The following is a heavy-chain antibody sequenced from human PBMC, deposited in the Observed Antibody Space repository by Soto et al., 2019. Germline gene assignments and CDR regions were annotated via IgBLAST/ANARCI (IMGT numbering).Heavy chain of an antibody. D-gene: IGHD7-27*01. CDR2: ISAGGGAT. Sequence: GSLRLSCAASGFTFSNYAMTWVRQAPGTGLEWVSSISAGGGATYYADSVKGRFTISRDNSKNTLFLQMISLRAEDTAVYYCATTGGRDFDSWGQGILVTVSS. CDR3: ATTGGRDFDS. CDR1: GFTFSNYA. J-gene: IGHJ5*01. V-gene: IGHV3-23*01.